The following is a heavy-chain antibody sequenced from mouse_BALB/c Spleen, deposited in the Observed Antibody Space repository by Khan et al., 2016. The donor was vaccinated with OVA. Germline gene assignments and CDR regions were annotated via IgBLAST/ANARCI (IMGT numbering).Heavy chain of an antibody. V-gene: IGHV1S22*01. D-gene: IGHD2-12*01. J-gene: IGHJ3*01. CDR3: TRWSYWFAY. CDR2: IYPGSGSP. Sequence: LQQSGSELVRPGASVKLSCKASGYPFTRYWRHWVKKSPGQGLEWIVDIYPGSGSPNYDEKFKSKATLTVDTSSSTAYMQLSSLTSEDSAVYYCTRWSYWFAYWGQGTLVTVSA. CDR1: GYPFTRYW.